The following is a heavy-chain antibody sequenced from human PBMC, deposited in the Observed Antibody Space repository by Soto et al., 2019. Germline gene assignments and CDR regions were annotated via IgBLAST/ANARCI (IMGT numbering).Heavy chain of an antibody. CDR1: GYNFVSFG. V-gene: IGHV1-18*01. Sequence: QVQLLQSGPEVKEPGASVKVSCKASGYNFVSFGVSWVRQAPGQGLEWMGWITPDNGNTNYAQKFQGRATMTTDTSTSTAYMEVRSLRFDDTAVYYCARLAPCACGTCYSLPLDVWGQGALVTVSS. CDR3: ARLAPCACGTCYSLPLDV. J-gene: IGHJ4*02. D-gene: IGHD2-15*01. CDR2: ITPDNGNT.